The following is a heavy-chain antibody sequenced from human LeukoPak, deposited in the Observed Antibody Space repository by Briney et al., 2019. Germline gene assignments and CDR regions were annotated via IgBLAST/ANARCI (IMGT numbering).Heavy chain of an antibody. CDR3: AKVPEAGTGYGMDV. CDR1: GGYVNNVY. V-gene: IGHV3-53*01. CDR2: MISGGSV. Sequence: GGSLRLSCVVSGGYVNNVYMNWVRHSPQKGLEWLSMMISGGSVDYADSVKSRFSISKDTSRNTIYLQMNSLRVEDTAIYYCAKVPEAGTGYGMDVWGQGTTVTVS. D-gene: IGHD2-2*01. J-gene: IGHJ6*02.